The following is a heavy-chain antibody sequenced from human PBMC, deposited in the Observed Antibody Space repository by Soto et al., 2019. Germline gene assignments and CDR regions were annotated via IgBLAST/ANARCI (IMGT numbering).Heavy chain of an antibody. Sequence: SETLSLTCTVSGGSISSSSYYWGWIRQPPGKGLEWIGSIYYSGSTYYNPSLKSRVTISVDTSKNQFSLKLSSVTAADTAVYYCXSVRLGSRQYYYYGMDVWGQGTTVTVSS. CDR2: IYYSGST. CDR3: XSVRLGSRQYYYYGMDV. V-gene: IGHV4-39*01. CDR1: GGSISSSSYY. J-gene: IGHJ6*02. D-gene: IGHD1-26*01.